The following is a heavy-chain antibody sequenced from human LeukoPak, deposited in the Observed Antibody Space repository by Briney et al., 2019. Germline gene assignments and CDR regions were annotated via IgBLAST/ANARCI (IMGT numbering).Heavy chain of an antibody. CDR2: TYYRSKWYN. V-gene: IGHV6-1*01. CDR3: ARDGGASPSGLYYYGMDV. CDR1: GDSVSSNSAA. Sequence: SQTLSLTSAISGDSVSSNSAAWNWIRQSPSRGLEWLGRTYYRSKWYNDYAVSVKSRITINPDTSKNQFSLQLNSVTPEDTAVYYCARDGGASPSGLYYYGMDVWGQGTTVTVSS. J-gene: IGHJ6*02. D-gene: IGHD4/OR15-4a*01.